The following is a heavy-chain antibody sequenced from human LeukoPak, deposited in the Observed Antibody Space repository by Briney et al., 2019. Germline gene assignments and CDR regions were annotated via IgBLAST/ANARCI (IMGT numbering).Heavy chain of an antibody. D-gene: IGHD6-13*01. CDR1: GGSFSGYY. J-gene: IGHJ5*02. V-gene: IGHV4-34*01. Sequence: SETLSLTCAVYGGSFSGYYWSWIRQPPGKGLEWIGEINHSGSTNYNPSLKSRVTISVDTSKNQFSLKLSSVTAADTAVYYCARCKSSSWYKPERFDPWGQGTLVTVSS. CDR3: ARCKSSSWYKPERFDP. CDR2: INHSGST.